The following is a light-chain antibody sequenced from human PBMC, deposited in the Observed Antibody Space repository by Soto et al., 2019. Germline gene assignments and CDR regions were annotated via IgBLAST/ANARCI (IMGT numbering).Light chain of an antibody. CDR1: RSVSTN. V-gene: IGKV3-15*01. CDR2: NSL. J-gene: IGKJ1*01. Sequence: EIVMTQSPATLSVSPGESDTLSCRASRSVSTNLAWYQQKPGQPPRLVIYNSLSRAAGVPARFSGSGSGTEFTLTISSLQSEDVAVYYCQHYNKWPPWTFCQGTKVDIK. CDR3: QHYNKWPPWT.